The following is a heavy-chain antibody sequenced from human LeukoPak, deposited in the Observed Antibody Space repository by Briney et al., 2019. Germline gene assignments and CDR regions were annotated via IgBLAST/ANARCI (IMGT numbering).Heavy chain of an antibody. D-gene: IGHD1-26*01. CDR3: ASRRIVGAIFDY. CDR1: GGSISSSSYY. Sequence: PSETLSLTCTVSGGSISSSSYYWGWIRQPPGKGLEWIGSIYYSGSTYYNPSLKSRVTISVDTSKNQFSLKLSSVTAADTAVYYCASRRIVGAIFDYWGQGTLVTVSS. V-gene: IGHV4-39*01. CDR2: IYYSGST. J-gene: IGHJ4*02.